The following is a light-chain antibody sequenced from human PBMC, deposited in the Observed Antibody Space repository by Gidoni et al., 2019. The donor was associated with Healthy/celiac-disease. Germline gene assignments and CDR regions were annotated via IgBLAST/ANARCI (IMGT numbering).Light chain of an antibody. J-gene: IGKJ4*01. CDR2: DAS. CDR3: QEYDNLPLT. V-gene: IGKV1-33*01. CDR1: QDISNY. Sequence: DLQMTQYPSSLSASVGDRVTITCQASQDISNYLNWYQQKPGKDPKLLIYDASNLETGVPSRFSGRGSGTDFTFTISSLQPEDIATYYCQEYDNLPLTFGGGTKVEIK.